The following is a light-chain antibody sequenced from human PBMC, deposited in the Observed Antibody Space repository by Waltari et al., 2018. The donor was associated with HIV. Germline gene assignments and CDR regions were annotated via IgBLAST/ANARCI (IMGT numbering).Light chain of an antibody. CDR2: GAS. V-gene: IGKV3-15*01. Sequence: ERATLSCRASQSVSSNLAWYQQKPGQVPRLLIYGASTRATGIPARFSGSGSGTEFTLTISSLQSEDFAVYYCQQYNNWPQTFGQGTKVEIK. CDR3: QQYNNWPQT. J-gene: IGKJ1*01. CDR1: QSVSSN.